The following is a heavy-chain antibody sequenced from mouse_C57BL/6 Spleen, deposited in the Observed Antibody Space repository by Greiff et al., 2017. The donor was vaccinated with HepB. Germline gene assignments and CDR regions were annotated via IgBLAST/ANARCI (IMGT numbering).Heavy chain of an antibody. CDR2: INPYNGGT. V-gene: IGHV1-19*01. D-gene: IGHD4-1*01. CDR3: ARRLEYYFDY. Sequence: EVQLQQSGPVLVKPGASVKMSCKASGYTFTDYYMNWVKQSHGKSLEWIGVINPYNGGTSYNQKFKGKATLTVDKSSSTAYMDLNSLTSEDSAVYYCARRLEYYFDYWGQGTTLTVSS. J-gene: IGHJ2*01. CDR1: GYTFTDYY.